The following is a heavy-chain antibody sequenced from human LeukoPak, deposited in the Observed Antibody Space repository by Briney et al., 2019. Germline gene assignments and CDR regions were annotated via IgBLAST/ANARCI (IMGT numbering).Heavy chain of an antibody. Sequence: GGSLRLSCAASGFTFSSYAMHWVRQAPGKGLEWVAVISYDGSNKYYADSVKGRFTISRDNSKNTLYLQMNRLRAEDTAVYYCARGADNYGDCWGQGTLVTVSS. V-gene: IGHV3-30-3*01. J-gene: IGHJ4*02. CDR2: ISYDGSNK. D-gene: IGHD4-17*01. CDR1: GFTFSSYA. CDR3: ARGADNYGDC.